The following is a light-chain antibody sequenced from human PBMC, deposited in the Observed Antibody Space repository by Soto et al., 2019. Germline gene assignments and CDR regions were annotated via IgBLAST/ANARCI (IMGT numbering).Light chain of an antibody. CDR2: DAS. CDR3: QQYKSYSYT. V-gene: IGKV1-5*01. Sequence: DIPMTQSPSILSASVGDRVTITCRASQSISNWLAWYQQKPGRAPKVLIYDASSLQSGVPSRFSGSGSGTEFTLTISSPQPDDIATYYCQQYKSYSYTFGQGTNLEI. J-gene: IGKJ2*01. CDR1: QSISNW.